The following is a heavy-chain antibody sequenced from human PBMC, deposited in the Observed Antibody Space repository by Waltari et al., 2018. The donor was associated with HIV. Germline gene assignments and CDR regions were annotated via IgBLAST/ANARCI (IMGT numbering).Heavy chain of an antibody. CDR1: GCSISSSSYS. V-gene: IGHV4-39*01. Sequence: QLQLQESGPGLVKPSETLSLTCTVSGCSISSSSYSWGWVRQPPGKGLEWIGSIYYSGSTYYNPSLKSRVTISVDTSKNQFSLKLSSVTAADTAVYYCARQGAYSSGPLNFDYWGQGTLVTVSS. D-gene: IGHD6-19*01. J-gene: IGHJ4*02. CDR3: ARQGAYSSGPLNFDY. CDR2: IYYSGST.